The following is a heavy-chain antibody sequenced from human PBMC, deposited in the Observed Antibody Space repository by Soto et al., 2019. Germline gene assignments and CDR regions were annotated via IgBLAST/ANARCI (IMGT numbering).Heavy chain of an antibody. CDR2: IYHSRTT. Sequence: SETLSLTCPVPGGSSSSSKWWSCVRQPPEKGLELIGAIYHSRTTNYIPSLKSLVTISVDKTKNQFSLKLSSVTAADTAVYYCARERFENYYGMDVWGQGTTVTVSS. V-gene: IGHV4-4*02. J-gene: IGHJ6*02. CDR3: ARERFENYYGMDV. CDR1: GGSSSSSKW. D-gene: IGHD3-3*01.